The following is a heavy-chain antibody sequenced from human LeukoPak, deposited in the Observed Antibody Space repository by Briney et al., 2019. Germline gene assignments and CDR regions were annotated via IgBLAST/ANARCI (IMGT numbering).Heavy chain of an antibody. D-gene: IGHD3-22*01. CDR1: GGSISRYY. V-gene: IGHV4-59*12. Sequence: PSETLSLTCSVSGGSISRYYWRWIRKPPGKGLEWIGYIYYSGSTNYNPSLKSRVTISVDTSKNQFSLKLSSVTAADTAVYYCARDLLTYYYDSSGYYLDYWGQGTLVTVSS. CDR2: IYYSGST. J-gene: IGHJ4*02. CDR3: ARDLLTYYYDSSGYYLDY.